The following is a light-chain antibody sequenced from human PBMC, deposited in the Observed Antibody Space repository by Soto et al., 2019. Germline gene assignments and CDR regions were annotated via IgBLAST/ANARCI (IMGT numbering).Light chain of an antibody. CDR2: EVS. J-gene: IGLJ1*01. CDR1: SSDVGGYNY. CDR3: SSYAGSNNFEV. Sequence: QSVLTQPPSASGCAGQSVAISCTGTSSDVGGYNYVSWYQQHPGKAPKLMIYEVSKRPSGVPDRFSGSKSGNTASLTVSGLQAEDEADYYCSSYAGSNNFEVFGTGTTVTVL. V-gene: IGLV2-8*01.